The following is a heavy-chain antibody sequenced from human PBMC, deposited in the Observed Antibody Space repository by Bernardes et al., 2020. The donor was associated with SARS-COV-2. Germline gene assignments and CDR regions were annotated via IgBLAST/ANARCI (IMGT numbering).Heavy chain of an antibody. V-gene: IGHV4-39*01. CDR1: GGSISSSNYY. D-gene: IGHD2-21*01. CDR2: IYSSGSY. Sequence: SESLCLTCTVSGGSISSSNYYWGWLLQPPGKGLEWIGSIYSSGSYYYNPSLQSRVSASVDTSKKQFSLRLSFVTAADTAVYYCAGSSCGIDCYTGGLRYWDYGMDVRGQVTTVIVSS. J-gene: IGHJ6*02. CDR3: AGSSCGIDCYTGGLRYWDYGMDV.